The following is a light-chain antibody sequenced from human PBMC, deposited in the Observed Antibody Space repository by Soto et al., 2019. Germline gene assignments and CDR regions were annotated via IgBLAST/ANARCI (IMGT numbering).Light chain of an antibody. CDR3: QPFETSAGT. CDR2: DAA. V-gene: IGKV3-20*01. J-gene: IGKJ3*01. CDR1: QSVTSKS. Sequence: EIVLTQSPGTLSLSPGDRATLSCRASQSVTSKSLAWYQHKLGQPPRLLIYDAARRAPGIPDRFSGSGSGTDFSLTISRLDPEDFAVYFCQPFETSAGTFGPGTKLDF.